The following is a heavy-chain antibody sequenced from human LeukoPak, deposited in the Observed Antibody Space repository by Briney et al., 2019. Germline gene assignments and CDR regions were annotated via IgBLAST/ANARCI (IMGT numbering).Heavy chain of an antibody. CDR1: GFTFSSYA. J-gene: IGHJ4*02. Sequence: GGSLRLSCAASGFTFSSYAMSWVRQAPGKGLEWVSAISGSGGSTYYADSVKGRFTISRDNAKNSLYLQMNSLRAEDTAVYYCARDPWGVDSSGYYYDYWGQGTLVTVSS. CDR2: ISGSGGST. V-gene: IGHV3-23*01. D-gene: IGHD3-22*01. CDR3: ARDPWGVDSSGYYYDY.